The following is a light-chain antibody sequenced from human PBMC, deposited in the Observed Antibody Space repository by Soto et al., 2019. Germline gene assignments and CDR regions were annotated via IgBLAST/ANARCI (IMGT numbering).Light chain of an antibody. CDR3: SSYTSSSTTV. J-gene: IGLJ2*01. CDR2: DVS. CDR1: GSDVGGYNY. V-gene: IGLV2-14*01. Sequence: QSVLTQPASVSGSPGQSITISCTGTGSDVGGYNYVSWYQQHPGKAPKLMIYDVSNRPSGVSNRFSGSKSGNTASLTISGLQAEDEADYYCSSYTSSSTTVFGGGTKVTVL.